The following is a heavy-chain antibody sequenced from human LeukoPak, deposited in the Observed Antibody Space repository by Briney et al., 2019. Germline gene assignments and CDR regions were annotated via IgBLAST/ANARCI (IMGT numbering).Heavy chain of an antibody. CDR3: AKRVSGWSHPALFDY. CDR2: IGASGGST. D-gene: IGHD6-19*01. Sequence: GGSLRLSCAASGFSFSSYAMIWVRQAPGRGLQWVSTIGASGGSTYYGDSVKGRFTISRENSKNTLYLQMNSLRAEDTAVYYCAKRVSGWSHPALFDYWGQGTLVTVSS. CDR1: GFSFSSYA. V-gene: IGHV3-23*01. J-gene: IGHJ4*02.